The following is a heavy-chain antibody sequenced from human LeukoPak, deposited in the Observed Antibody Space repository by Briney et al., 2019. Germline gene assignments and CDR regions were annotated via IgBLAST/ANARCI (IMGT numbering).Heavy chain of an antibody. Sequence: PSETLSLTCAVYGGSFSGYYWSWIRQPPGKGLEWIGEINHSGSTNYNPSLKSRVTISVDTSKNQFSLKLSSVTAAGTAVYYCARGPDIVVVPAARRWSDPWGQGTLVTVSS. D-gene: IGHD2-2*01. J-gene: IGHJ5*02. CDR3: ARGPDIVVVPAARRWSDP. V-gene: IGHV4-34*01. CDR2: INHSGST. CDR1: GGSFSGYY.